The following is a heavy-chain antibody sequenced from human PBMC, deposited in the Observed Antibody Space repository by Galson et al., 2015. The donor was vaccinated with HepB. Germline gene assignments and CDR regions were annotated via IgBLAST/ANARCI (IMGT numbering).Heavy chain of an antibody. CDR2: IMGSGDST. V-gene: IGHV3-23*01. D-gene: IGHD5-18*01. CDR1: GFAFHSHA. J-gene: IGHJ5*01. Sequence: SLRLSCAASGFAFHSHAMSWVRQAPGRGLEWISGIMGSGDSTFYGDSVKGRFTVSRDNANNMLYLQMDSLRAEDAGPYFCAKGYGLFDSWGPGILVTVSS. CDR3: AKGYGLFDS.